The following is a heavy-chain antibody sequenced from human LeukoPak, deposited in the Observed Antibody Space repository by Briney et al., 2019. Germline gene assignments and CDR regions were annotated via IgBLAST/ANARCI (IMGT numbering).Heavy chain of an antibody. CDR1: GGSISSYY. Sequence: SETLSLTCTVSGGSISSYYWTWIRQPAGKGLEWIGRIYTSGNTNYNPSPKSRVTMSVDTSKNQFPLKLSSVTAADTAVYYCARWRDKFSTRVDPGAFDIWGQGTMVTVSS. D-gene: IGHD2-2*01. V-gene: IGHV4-4*07. J-gene: IGHJ3*02. CDR3: ARWRDKFSTRVDPGAFDI. CDR2: IYTSGNT.